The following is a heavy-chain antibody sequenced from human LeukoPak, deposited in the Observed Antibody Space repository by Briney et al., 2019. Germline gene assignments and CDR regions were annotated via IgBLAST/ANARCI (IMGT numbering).Heavy chain of an antibody. Sequence: PGGSLRLSCAASGFTFSSYSMNWVRQAPGKGLEWVSYISRSSSTIYYADSVKGRFTISRDNAKNSLYLQMNSLRAEDTAVYYCARASPSRIAVAGRFDYWGQGTLVTVSS. D-gene: IGHD6-19*01. J-gene: IGHJ4*02. CDR2: ISRSSSTI. CDR3: ARASPSRIAVAGRFDY. CDR1: GFTFSSYS. V-gene: IGHV3-48*01.